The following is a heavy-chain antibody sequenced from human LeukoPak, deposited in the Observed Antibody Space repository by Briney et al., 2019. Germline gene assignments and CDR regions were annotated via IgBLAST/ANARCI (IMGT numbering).Heavy chain of an antibody. J-gene: IGHJ4*02. CDR1: GFTLSRYW. D-gene: IGHD1/OR15-1a*01. CDR3: ARAYRTDY. V-gene: IGHV3-7*05. CDR2: INQDGSEK. Sequence: GGSLRLSCAASGFTLSRYWLSWVRPAAGKGLEWVANINQDGSEKNYLHSVKDRCTISRENAKNSLHLQVNSVSAEDTAVYYCARAYRTDYWGQGTLVTVSS.